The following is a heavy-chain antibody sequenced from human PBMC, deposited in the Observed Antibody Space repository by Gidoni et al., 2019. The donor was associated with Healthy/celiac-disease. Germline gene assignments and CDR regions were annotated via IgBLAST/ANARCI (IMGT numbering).Heavy chain of an antibody. CDR2: IIRIFGTA. V-gene: IGHV1-69*01. CDR1: GGTFSSYA. D-gene: IGHD1-20*01. Sequence: VQLVQSGADVKKPVSSVKFSCNASGGTFSSYAISWVRQAPGQGLEWMGGIIRIFGTANYAQKFKGRVTITADEYTSTDYMELSSLRSEDTAVYYCATLNRRVTGTTPQWGQGTLVTVCS. J-gene: IGHJ4*02. CDR3: ATLNRRVTGTTPQ.